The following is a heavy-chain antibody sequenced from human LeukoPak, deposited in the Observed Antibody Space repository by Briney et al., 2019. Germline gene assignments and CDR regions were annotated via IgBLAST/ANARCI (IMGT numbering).Heavy chain of an antibody. CDR2: GNPERGNT. CDR1: GYNLSRNY. CDR3: ARVRANAWGYCSGGSCSLGAFAP. D-gene: IGHD2-8*02. Sequence: GASVKVSRKGFGYNLSRNYISRVGQGPGQRIEWMGWGNPERGNTGYAQKFQGRITMTRNTSISTVYMELSSLRSEDSAVYYCARVRANAWGYCSGGSCSLGAFAPWGQGTMVTVSS. V-gene: IGHV1-8*01. J-gene: IGHJ3*01.